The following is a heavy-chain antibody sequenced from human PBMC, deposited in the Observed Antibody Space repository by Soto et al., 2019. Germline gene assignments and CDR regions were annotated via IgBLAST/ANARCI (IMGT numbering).Heavy chain of an antibody. CDR1: GFTFSSYG. V-gene: IGHV3-30*18. D-gene: IGHD2-21*02. CDR3: AKGHVTVVTPGYFQH. Sequence: QVQLVESGGGVVQPGRSLRLSCAASGFTFSSYGMHWVRQAPGKGLEWVAVISYDGSNKYYADSVKGRFTISRDNSKNTLYLQMNRLRAEDMAVYYCAKGHVTVVTPGYFQHWGQGTLVTVSS. CDR2: ISYDGSNK. J-gene: IGHJ1*01.